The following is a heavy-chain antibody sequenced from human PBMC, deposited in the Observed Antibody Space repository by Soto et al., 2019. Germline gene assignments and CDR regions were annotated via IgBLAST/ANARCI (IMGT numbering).Heavy chain of an antibody. Sequence: QVQLVQSGAEVKRPGSSVKVSCKASGDTFNFYSINWVRQAPGLGLEWMGRVNPIVSMSNYAQKFQGRVTMTADMSTSTAYMELRSLRSEDKAIYYCASSYGSGYRAFDYWGQVALVTVSS. CDR2: VNPIVSMS. CDR3: ASSYGSGYRAFDY. CDR1: GDTFNFYS. V-gene: IGHV1-69*02. D-gene: IGHD3-10*01. J-gene: IGHJ4*02.